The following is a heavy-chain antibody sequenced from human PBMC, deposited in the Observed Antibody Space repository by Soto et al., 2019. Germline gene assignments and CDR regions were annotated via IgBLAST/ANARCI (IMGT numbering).Heavy chain of an antibody. CDR1: GGSISSSSYY. CDR3: ARHPPRDCISTSHCNYFDY. V-gene: IGHV4-39*01. J-gene: IGHJ4*02. D-gene: IGHD2-2*01. Sequence: SETLSLTCTVSGGSISSSSYYWGWIRQPPGKGLEWIGSIYYSGSTYYNPSLKSRVTISVDTSKNQFSLKLSSVTAADPSVYYCARHPPRDCISTSHCNYFDYWGQGTLVTVSS. CDR2: IYYSGST.